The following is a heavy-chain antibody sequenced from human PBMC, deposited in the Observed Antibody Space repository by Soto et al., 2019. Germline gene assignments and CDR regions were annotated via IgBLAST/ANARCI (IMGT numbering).Heavy chain of an antibody. CDR1: GYSFINYG. J-gene: IGHJ4*02. V-gene: IGHV1-18*01. CDR2: ISAYNGNT. D-gene: IGHD5-18*01. Sequence: QVQLVQSGAEVKKPGASVKVSCKASGYSFINYGISCVRQAPGQGLEWMGWISAYNGNTNYAQKLQGRVTMTTDTSTNTAYMKLRSLRSDDTAVYYCARAILGGYGYTALDYWGQGTLVTVSS. CDR3: ARAILGGYGYTALDY.